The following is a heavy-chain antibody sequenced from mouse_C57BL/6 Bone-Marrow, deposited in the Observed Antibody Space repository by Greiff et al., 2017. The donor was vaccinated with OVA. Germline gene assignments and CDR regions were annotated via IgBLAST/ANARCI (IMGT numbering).Heavy chain of an antibody. CDR1: GFTFSSYG. V-gene: IGHV5-6*01. J-gene: IGHJ2*01. CDR2: ISSGGSYT. D-gene: IGHD1-1*01. CDR3: ARHRNYYGSSYGY. Sequence: EVHLVESGGDLVKPGGSLKLSCAASGFTFSSYGMSWVRQTPDKRLEWVATISSGGSYTYYPDSVKGRFTSSRDNAKTTLYLQMSSLKSEDTAMYYCARHRNYYGSSYGYWGQGTTLTVSS.